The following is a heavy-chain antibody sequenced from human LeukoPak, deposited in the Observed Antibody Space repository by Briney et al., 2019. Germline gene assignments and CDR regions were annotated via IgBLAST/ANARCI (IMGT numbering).Heavy chain of an antibody. CDR3: ARQFATASADTRGYFDF. Sequence: SETLSLTCSVSGASISSSNDYWGWIRQAPGKGLEWIGSITYDGSAHYNPSLMSRATILVDTSKNQFSLKLSSGTAADAAMYYCARQFATASADTRGYFDFWGQGTVVTVSS. V-gene: IGHV4-39*01. CDR2: ITYDGSA. J-gene: IGHJ4*02. CDR1: GASISSSNDY. D-gene: IGHD2-2*01.